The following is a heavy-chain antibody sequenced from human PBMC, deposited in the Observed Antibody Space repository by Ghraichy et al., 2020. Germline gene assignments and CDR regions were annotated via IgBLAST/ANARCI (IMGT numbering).Heavy chain of an antibody. Sequence: SQTLSLTCAVSGYSISSGYYWGWIRQPPGKGLEWIGSIYHSGSTYYNPSLKSRVTISVDTSKNQFSLKLSSVTAADTAVYYCARANTGGEVVRLDYWGQGTLVTVSS. V-gene: IGHV4-38-2*01. CDR2: IYHSGST. CDR1: GYSISSGYY. J-gene: IGHJ4*02. CDR3: ARANTGGEVVRLDY. D-gene: IGHD2-15*01.